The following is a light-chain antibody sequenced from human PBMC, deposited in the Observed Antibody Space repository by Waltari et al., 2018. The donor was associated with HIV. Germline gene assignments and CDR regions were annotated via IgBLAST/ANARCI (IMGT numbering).Light chain of an antibody. CDR1: TSDIGGYNF. J-gene: IGLJ2*01. V-gene: IGLV2-14*01. CDR2: EVS. Sequence: QSALTQPASVSGSPGQSITMSCTGPTSDIGGYNFVSWYQQHPGKAPKVIIYEVSNRPSGVSTRFSGSKSGNTASLTISGLQAEDEADYYCSSYSTATNVAFGGGTKLTVL. CDR3: SSYSTATNVA.